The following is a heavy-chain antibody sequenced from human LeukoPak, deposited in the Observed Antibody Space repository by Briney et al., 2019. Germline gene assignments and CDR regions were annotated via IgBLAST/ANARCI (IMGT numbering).Heavy chain of an antibody. CDR1: GSTFTSYG. J-gene: IGHJ3*02. CDR2: ISAYSGNT. D-gene: IGHD6-19*01. CDR3: ARGIAVAGDAFDI. V-gene: IGHV1-18*01. Sequence: ASVKVSCKASGSTFTSYGFSWVRQAPGQGLEWMGWISAYSGNTNYAQKFQGRVTMTRDTSTSTAYMELRSLRSDDTAVYYCARGIAVAGDAFDIWGQGTMVTVSS.